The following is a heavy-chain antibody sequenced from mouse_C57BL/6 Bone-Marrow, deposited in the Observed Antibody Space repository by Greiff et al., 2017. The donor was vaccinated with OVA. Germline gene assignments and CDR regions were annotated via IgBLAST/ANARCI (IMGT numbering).Heavy chain of an antibody. Sequence: VQLQQSGAELVKPGASVKLSCKASGYTFTSYRMQWVKQRPGQGLEWIGEIDPSASYTNYNQKFKGKATLTVDTSSSTAYMQLSSLTSEDSAVYYCANGGTPFAYWGHRALVT. CDR2: IDPSASYT. CDR1: GYTFTSYR. J-gene: IGHJ3*01. CDR3: ANGGTPFAY. V-gene: IGHV1-50*01. D-gene: IGHD2-14*01.